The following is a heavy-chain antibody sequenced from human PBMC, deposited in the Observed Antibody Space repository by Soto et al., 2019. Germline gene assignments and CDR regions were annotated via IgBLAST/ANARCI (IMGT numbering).Heavy chain of an antibody. D-gene: IGHD6-19*01. CDR2: ISSSSSTI. CDR1: GFTFSSYS. CDR3: VCIAVAQGLDY. Sequence: PGGSLRLSCAASGFTFSSYSMNWVRQAPGKGLEWVSYISSSSSTIYYADSVKGRFTISRDNAKNSLYLQMNSLRAEDTAVYYCVCIAVAQGLDYWGQGTLVTVSS. J-gene: IGHJ4*02. V-gene: IGHV3-48*04.